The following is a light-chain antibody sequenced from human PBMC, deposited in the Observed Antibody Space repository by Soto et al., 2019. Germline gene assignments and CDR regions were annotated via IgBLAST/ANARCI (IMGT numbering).Light chain of an antibody. CDR2: EVI. J-gene: IGLJ2*01. V-gene: IGLV2-8*01. Sequence: QSALTQPPSASGSPGQSVTISCTGTSSDVGGYNYVSWYQQHPGKAPKLMIYEVIKRPSGVPVRFSGSKSGNTASLTVSGLQAEDEADYYCSLYAGSNNLVVFGGGTKLTVL. CDR3: SLYAGSNNLVV. CDR1: SSDVGGYNY.